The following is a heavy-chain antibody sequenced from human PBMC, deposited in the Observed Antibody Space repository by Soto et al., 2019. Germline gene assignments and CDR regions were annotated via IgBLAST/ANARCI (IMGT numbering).Heavy chain of an antibody. CDR1: GGTFSSYT. D-gene: IGHD2-2*01. V-gene: IGHV1-69*02. CDR2: IIPILGIA. Sequence: QVQLVQSGAEVKKPGSSVKVSCKASGGTFSSYTISWVRQAPGQGLEWMGRIIPILGIANYAQKFQGRVTITADKSTSTAYMELSSLRSEDTAVYYCAVDCSSTSCYADYYYYGMDAWGQGTTVTVSS. CDR3: AVDCSSTSCYADYYYYGMDA. J-gene: IGHJ6*02.